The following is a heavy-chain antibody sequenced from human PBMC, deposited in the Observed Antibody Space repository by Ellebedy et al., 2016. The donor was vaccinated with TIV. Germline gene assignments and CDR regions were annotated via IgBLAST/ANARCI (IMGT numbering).Heavy chain of an antibody. D-gene: IGHD2-2*02. V-gene: IGHV4-31*03. CDR1: GGSISSGGYY. J-gene: IGHJ4*02. CDR2: IYYSGST. CDR3: ARRGKYCSSTSCYRFDY. Sequence: MPSETLSLTCTVSGGSISSGGYYWSWIRQHPGKGLEWIGYIYYSGSTYYNPSLKSRVTMSVDPSKNQFSLKLSSVTAAETAVYYCARRGKYCSSTSCYRFDYWGQGTLVTVSS.